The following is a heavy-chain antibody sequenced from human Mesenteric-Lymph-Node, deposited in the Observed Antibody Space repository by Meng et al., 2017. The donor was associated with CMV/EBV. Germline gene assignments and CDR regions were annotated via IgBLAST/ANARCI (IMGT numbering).Heavy chain of an antibody. CDR1: GFTFSNAW. D-gene: IGHD2-2*02. J-gene: IGHJ6*02. V-gene: IGHV3-15*01. Sequence: GESLKISCAASGFTFSNAWMSWVRQAPGKGLEWVGRIKSKTDGGTTDYAAPVKGRFTISRNESKNTLYLQMNSLKTEDTAVYYCTTDPPVPAAILGYYYGMDVWGQGTTVTVSS. CDR3: TTDPPVPAAILGYYYGMDV. CDR2: IKSKTDGGTT.